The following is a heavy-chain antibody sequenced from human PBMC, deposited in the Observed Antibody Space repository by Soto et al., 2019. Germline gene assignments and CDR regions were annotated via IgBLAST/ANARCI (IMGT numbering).Heavy chain of an antibody. CDR3: GKERRGSGWSVCNY. CDR1: GLTFRDYA. CDR2: ISGSGDSA. Sequence: GGSLRLSCAASGLTFRDYAMNWVRQAPGKGLEWVADISGSGDSARHADSVKGRFIISRDNSKNTLFLHMNSLRVDDTAVYYCGKERRGSGWSVCNYWGQGTLVTVSS. J-gene: IGHJ4*02. D-gene: IGHD6-19*01. V-gene: IGHV3-23*01.